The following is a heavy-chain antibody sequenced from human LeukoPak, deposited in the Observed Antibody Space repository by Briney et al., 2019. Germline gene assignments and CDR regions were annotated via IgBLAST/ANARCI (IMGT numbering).Heavy chain of an antibody. CDR1: ADSITTDSYW. J-gene: IGHJ5*02. CDR3: ARRGIWDLQIGNWFDP. D-gene: IGHD3-16*01. Sequence: PSQTLSLTCSIAADSITTDSYWWGWIRQSPGKGLEWIGSIYSSGNSYYNTSLKTRANISPETSKNQYSLRLTSVTTAETAIYYCARRGIWDLQIGNWFDPWGQGILVIVSS. CDR2: IYSSGNS. V-gene: IGHV4-39*01.